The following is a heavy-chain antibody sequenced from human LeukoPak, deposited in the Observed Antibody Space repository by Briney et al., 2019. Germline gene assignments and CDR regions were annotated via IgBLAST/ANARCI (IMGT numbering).Heavy chain of an antibody. CDR3: ARVPGVRSSSIVHDFDI. V-gene: IGHV4-61*02. Sequence: PSETLSLTCTVSGGLIGSGFYWTWIRQPPGKGLEWIGRIYTSGITNYNPSLKSRVTISADTSKNQFFLKLSSVTAADTAVYYGARVPGVRSSSIVHDFDIWGQGTSVTVSS. J-gene: IGHJ3*02. CDR2: IYTSGIT. CDR1: GGLIGSGFY. D-gene: IGHD6-6*01.